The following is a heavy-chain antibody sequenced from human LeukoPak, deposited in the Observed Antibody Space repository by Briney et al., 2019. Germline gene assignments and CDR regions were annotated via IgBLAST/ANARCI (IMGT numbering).Heavy chain of an antibody. CDR1: GFTFSSYT. Sequence: GGSPRLSCAASGFTFSSYTMSWVRQAPGKGLEWVSGVSGSGGSTHYADSVKGRFTISRDNSKNTLYLQMNSLRAEDTAVYYCAASLPNIVVVPATKGPFGYWGQGTLVTVSS. J-gene: IGHJ4*02. V-gene: IGHV3-23*01. CDR3: AASLPNIVVVPATKGPFGY. D-gene: IGHD2-2*01. CDR2: VSGSGGST.